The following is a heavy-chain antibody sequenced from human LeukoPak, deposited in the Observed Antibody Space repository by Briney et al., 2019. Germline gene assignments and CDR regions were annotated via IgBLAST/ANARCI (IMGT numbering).Heavy chain of an antibody. D-gene: IGHD3-22*01. CDR1: GFTFSCYR. CDR3: ARGGDYYDSSTPIFDS. V-gene: IGHV3-7*01. J-gene: IGHJ3*02. Sequence: PGGALMLSCAASGFTFSCYRRSSVRQAPAKGLGRVANIKQDGSEKYYVDSVKGRFTTSRDNAKNSLYLQMNSLRAEDTAVYYCARGGDYYDSSTPIFDSWGQGTMVTVSS. CDR2: IKQDGSEK.